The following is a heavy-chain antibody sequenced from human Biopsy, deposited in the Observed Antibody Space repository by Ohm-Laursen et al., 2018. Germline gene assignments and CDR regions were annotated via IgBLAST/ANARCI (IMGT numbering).Heavy chain of an antibody. CDR3: ARLYRLDDYWNDGPPDAFDV. CDR1: GGSLTGDY. D-gene: IGHD3-3*01. J-gene: IGHJ3*01. CDR2: ISDTGST. V-gene: IGHV4-59*01. Sequence: GTLSLTCTVSGGSLTGDYWSWIRQSPGKGLEWIGSISDTGSTNYSPSLRGRVTISVDTSKKQFSLKVSSVTPADTAVFFCARLYRLDDYWNDGPPDAFDVWGQGTMVTVSS.